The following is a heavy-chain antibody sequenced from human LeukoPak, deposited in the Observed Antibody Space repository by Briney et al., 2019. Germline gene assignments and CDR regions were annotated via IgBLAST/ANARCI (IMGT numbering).Heavy chain of an antibody. CDR2: IYYSGST. V-gene: IGHV4-39*01. CDR3: ARQGIASAFDI. J-gene: IGHJ3*02. Sequence: ASETLSLTCTVSGGSTSSSSYYWGWIRQPPGKGLEWIESIYYSGSTYYNPSLKSRVTISVDTSKNQFSLKLSSVTAADTAVYYCARQGIASAFDIWGQGTMVTVSS. D-gene: IGHD6-13*01. CDR1: GGSTSSSSYY.